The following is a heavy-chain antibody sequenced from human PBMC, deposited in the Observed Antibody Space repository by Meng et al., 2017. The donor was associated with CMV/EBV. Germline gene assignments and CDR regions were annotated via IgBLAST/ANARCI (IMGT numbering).Heavy chain of an antibody. V-gene: IGHV3-21*01. CDR1: GFTVSSNE. CDR3: ARTQEYYDFWSGPLGRNYYYGMDV. CDR2: ISSSSSYI. D-gene: IGHD3-3*01. Sequence: GESLKISCAASGFTVSSNEESWVRQAPGKGLEWVSSISSSSSYIYYADSVKGRFTISRDNAKNSLYLQMNSPRAEDTAVYYCARTQEYYDFWSGPLGRNYYYGMDVWGQGTTVTVSS. J-gene: IGHJ6*02.